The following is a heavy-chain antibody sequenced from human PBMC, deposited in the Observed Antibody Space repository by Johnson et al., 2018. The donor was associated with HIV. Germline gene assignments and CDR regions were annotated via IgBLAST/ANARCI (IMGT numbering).Heavy chain of an antibody. CDR2: ISSNGGST. V-gene: IGHV3-64*01. CDR1: GFTFSSYA. D-gene: IGHD1-26*01. CDR3: AKLVGATHPLDF. J-gene: IGHJ3*01. Sequence: VQLVESGGGVVRPGESLRLSCAASGFTFSSYAMHWVRQAPGKGLEYVSAISSNGGSTYYANSVKGRFSISRDNSKNTLYLQMNRLRTEDTALYYCAKLVGATHPLDFWGQGTMVTVSS.